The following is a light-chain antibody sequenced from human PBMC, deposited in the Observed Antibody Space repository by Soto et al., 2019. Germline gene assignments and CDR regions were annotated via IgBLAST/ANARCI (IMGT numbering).Light chain of an antibody. J-gene: IGLJ2*01. CDR1: SSDIGSNP. V-gene: IGLV1-44*01. CDR2: RDN. Sequence: QSVLTQPPSASGTPGQRVAISCSGGSSDIGSNPVNWYLHLPGAAPKLRIYRDNQRPSGVPDRFSGSKSGTSASLTISGLQSEDEADYFCSAWDDSIYGPVFGGGTKLPVL. CDR3: SAWDDSIYGPV.